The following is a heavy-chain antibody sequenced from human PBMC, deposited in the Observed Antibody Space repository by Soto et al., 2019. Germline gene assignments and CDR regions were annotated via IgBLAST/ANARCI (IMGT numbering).Heavy chain of an antibody. Sequence: SETLSLTCTVSGGSISSGDYYWSWIRQPPGKGLEWIGYIYYSGSTYYNPSLKSRVTISVDTSKNQFSLKLSSVTAADTAVYYCATSYNWNYLFDYWGQGTLVTVSS. CDR1: GGSISSGDYY. D-gene: IGHD1-7*01. CDR2: IYYSGST. J-gene: IGHJ4*02. V-gene: IGHV4-30-4*01. CDR3: ATSYNWNYLFDY.